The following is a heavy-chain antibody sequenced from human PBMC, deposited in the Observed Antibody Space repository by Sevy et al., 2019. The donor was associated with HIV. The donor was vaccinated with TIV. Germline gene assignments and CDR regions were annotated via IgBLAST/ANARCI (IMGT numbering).Heavy chain of an antibody. J-gene: IGHJ3*02. V-gene: IGHV3-30*04. Sequence: GGSLRLSCAASGFTFSTSAMHWVRQAPGKGLEWVAVISYDGSHKYYGNSVKGRFTLSRDNSKNTLYLQMNSLRAEGTDVYYCARVPIQLGAFDIWGQGTMVTVSS. CDR3: ARVPIQLGAFDI. D-gene: IGHD5-18*01. CDR1: GFTFSTSA. CDR2: ISYDGSHK.